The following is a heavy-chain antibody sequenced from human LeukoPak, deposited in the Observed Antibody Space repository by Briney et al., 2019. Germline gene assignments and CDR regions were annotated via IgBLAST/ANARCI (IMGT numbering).Heavy chain of an antibody. CDR1: GPSISGHC. J-gene: IGHJ5*02. D-gene: IGHD3-10*02. CDR3: ARTLCSPTYSLIYT. CDR2: IYTSENMDYNIYNSENM. Sequence: SETLSLTCTVSGPSISGHCWSWIRQPAGKGLEWIGHIYTSENMDYNIYNSENMNYNPSLKSRVIMSVDTSKNQFSLNLTPVTAADTAVYYGARTLCSPTYSLIYTWGQGTLVTVSS. V-gene: IGHV4-4*07.